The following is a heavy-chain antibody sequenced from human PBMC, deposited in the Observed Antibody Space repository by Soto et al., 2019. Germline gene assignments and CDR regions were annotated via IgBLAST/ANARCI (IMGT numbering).Heavy chain of an antibody. V-gene: IGHV1-8*01. Sequence: ASVKVSCKASGYTFTSYDINWVRQATGQGLEWMGWMNPNSGNTGYAQKFQGRVTMTRNTSISTAYMELSSLRSEDTAVYYCARGKSDFWSGYYVNYYYYYYMDVWGKGTTVTVSS. CDR3: ARGKSDFWSGYYVNYYYYYYMDV. J-gene: IGHJ6*03. CDR1: GYTFTSYD. D-gene: IGHD3-3*01. CDR2: MNPNSGNT.